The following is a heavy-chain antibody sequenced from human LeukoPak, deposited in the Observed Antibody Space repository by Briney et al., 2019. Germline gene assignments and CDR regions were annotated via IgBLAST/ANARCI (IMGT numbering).Heavy chain of an antibody. CDR3: ARDPGAYSSSPIDY. Sequence: GGSLRLSCAASGFTFSSYEMNWVRQAPGKGLEWVSYISSSGSTIYYADSVKGRFTISRDNARNSLYLRMNSLRAEDTAVYYCARDPGAYSSSPIDYWGQGTLVTVSS. D-gene: IGHD6-6*01. V-gene: IGHV3-48*03. J-gene: IGHJ4*02. CDR1: GFTFSSYE. CDR2: ISSSGSTI.